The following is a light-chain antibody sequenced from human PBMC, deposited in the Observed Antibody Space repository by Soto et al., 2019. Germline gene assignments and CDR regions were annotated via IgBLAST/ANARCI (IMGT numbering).Light chain of an antibody. J-gene: IGKJ5*01. CDR1: QGISTY. V-gene: IGKV1-27*01. Sequence: DIQMTQSPSSLSASVGDRVTITCRASQGISTYLAWYQQKPGKVPKPLIYAASTLQSGVPSRFSGSGSGTDFTLTISSLQPEDVATYYCQKYNSDPLTVGQGTGLEIK. CDR2: AAS. CDR3: QKYNSDPLT.